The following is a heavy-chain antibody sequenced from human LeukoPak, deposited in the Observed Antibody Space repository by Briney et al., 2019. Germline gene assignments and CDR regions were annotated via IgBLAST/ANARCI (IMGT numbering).Heavy chain of an antibody. CDR1: GYTLTELS. CDR2: FDPEDGET. J-gene: IGHJ4*02. CDR3: ATWALRDGYEKPFDY. Sequence: GASVKVSCKVSGYTLTELSMHWVRQAPGKGLEWMGGFDPEDGETIYAQKFQGRVTMTEDTSTDTAYMELSSLRPEDTAVYYCATWALRDGYEKPFDYWGQGTLVTVSS. D-gene: IGHD5-24*01. V-gene: IGHV1-24*01.